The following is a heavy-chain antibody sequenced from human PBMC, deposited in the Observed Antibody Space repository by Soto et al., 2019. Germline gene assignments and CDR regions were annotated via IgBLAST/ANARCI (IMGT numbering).Heavy chain of an antibody. CDR2: IIPILGIA. CDR3: VLLPGDLYYFDY. J-gene: IGHJ4*02. CDR1: GGTFSSYT. Sequence: QVQLVQSGAEVKKPGSSVKVSCKASGGTFSSYTISWVRQAPGQGLEWMGRIIPILGIANYAQKFQGRVTITADKSTSTAYMELSSLRSEDTAVYYCVLLPGDLYYFDYWGQGTLVTVSS. V-gene: IGHV1-69*02. D-gene: IGHD3-10*01.